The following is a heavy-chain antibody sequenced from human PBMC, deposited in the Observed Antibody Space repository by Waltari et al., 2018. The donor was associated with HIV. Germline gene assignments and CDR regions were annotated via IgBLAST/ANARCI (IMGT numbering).Heavy chain of an antibody. J-gene: IGHJ1*01. CDR3: AGGVKYSDFGGGFWESEP. D-gene: IGHD3-3*01. CDR2: TYADGQT. Sequence: QVVESGGHLVHPGCSLRLSCAPSGLLIGDNYMTWVRQAPGWRLEVFSVTYADGQTHYISFGKGRFVISREHSKHTVFLQMDNRRPEDTAVYYCAGGVKYSDFGGGFWESEPWGQGTQVTVSS. CDR1: GLLIGDNY. V-gene: IGHV3-66*02.